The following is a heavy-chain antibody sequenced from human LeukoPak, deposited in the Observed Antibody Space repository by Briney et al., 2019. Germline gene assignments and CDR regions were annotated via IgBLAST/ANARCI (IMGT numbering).Heavy chain of an antibody. D-gene: IGHD2-15*01. CDR3: ARDIGWTKGPFDY. J-gene: IGHJ4*02. Sequence: SETLSLTCEVSGYSISSGYFWAWIRQSPGKGLEVIAGIFHDGRTYYNPSLQSRVTISVDTFRNRFSLKLKSMTAADAAVYYCARDIGWTKGPFDYWGQGTLVTVSS. V-gene: IGHV4-38-2*01. CDR2: IFHDGRT. CDR1: GYSISSGYF.